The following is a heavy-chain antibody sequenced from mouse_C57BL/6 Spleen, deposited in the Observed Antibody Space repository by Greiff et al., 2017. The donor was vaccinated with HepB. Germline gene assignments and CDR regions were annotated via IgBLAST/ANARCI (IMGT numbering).Heavy chain of an antibody. V-gene: IGHV1-69*01. CDR1: GYTFTSYW. CDR2: IDPSDSYT. J-gene: IGHJ2*01. CDR3: ARSPPYYFGY. Sequence: QVHVKQPGAELVMPGASVKLSCKASGYTFTSYWMHWVKQRPGQGLEWIGEIDPSDSYTNYNQKFKGKSTLTVDKSSSTAYMQLSSLTSEDSAVYYCARSPPYYFGYWGQGTTLTVSS.